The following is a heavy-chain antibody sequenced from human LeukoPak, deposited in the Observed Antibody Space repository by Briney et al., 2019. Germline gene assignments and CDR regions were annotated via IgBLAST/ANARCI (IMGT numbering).Heavy chain of an antibody. CDR2: IYYNGST. D-gene: IGHD2-21*02. Sequence: SETLSLTCSVSGDSIYNYYWSWIRQPPGRRLEWIGYIYYNGSTNYNPSLKSRVTFSVDTSRSQFALRLSSVTAADTAVYYCVGTYCGGDCYAMYAFDFWGQGTVVSVSS. CDR1: GDSIYNYY. J-gene: IGHJ3*01. V-gene: IGHV4-59*08. CDR3: VGTYCGGDCYAMYAFDF.